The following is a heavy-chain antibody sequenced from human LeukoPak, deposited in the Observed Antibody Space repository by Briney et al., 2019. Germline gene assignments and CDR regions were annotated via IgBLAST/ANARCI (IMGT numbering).Heavy chain of an antibody. V-gene: IGHV3-11*04. CDR1: GLTFSSYA. D-gene: IGHD2-21*01. CDR3: ARDIVNGPFVISLES. J-gene: IGHJ4*02. CDR2: INSGGNTQ. Sequence: PGGSLRLSCAASGLTFSSYAMSWIRQVPGKGLEWISHINSGGNTQYYADSVRCRFTMSRDNAKNSLELQMNSLRAEDTAVYYCARDIVNGPFVISLESWGQGALVTVSS.